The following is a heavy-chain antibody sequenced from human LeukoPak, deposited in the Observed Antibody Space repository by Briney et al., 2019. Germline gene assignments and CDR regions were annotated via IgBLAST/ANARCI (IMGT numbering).Heavy chain of an antibody. CDR2: ISSSGSTI. CDR3: ARDRVSSGWDHDY. D-gene: IGHD6-19*01. J-gene: IGHJ4*02. CDR1: GFTFSNYE. V-gene: IGHV3-48*03. Sequence: GGSLRLSCAASGFTFSNYEMNWVRQAPGKGLEWVSYISSSGSTIYYGDSVKGRFTISRDNAKNSLYLQMNSLRAEDTAVCYCARDRVSSGWDHDYWGQGTLVTVSS.